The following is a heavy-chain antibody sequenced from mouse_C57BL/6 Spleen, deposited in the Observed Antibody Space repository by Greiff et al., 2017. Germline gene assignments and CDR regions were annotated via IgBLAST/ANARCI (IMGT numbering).Heavy chain of an antibody. CDR1: GFTFSDYY. J-gene: IGHJ3*01. Sequence: EVKVEESGGGLVQPGGSLKLSCAASGFTFSDYYMYWVRQTPEKRLEWVAYISNGGGSTYYPDTVKGRFTISRDNAKNTLYLQMSRLKSEDTAMYYCARKEDYGGFAYWGQGTLVTVSA. V-gene: IGHV5-12*01. D-gene: IGHD2-4*01. CDR2: ISNGGGST. CDR3: ARKEDYGGFAY.